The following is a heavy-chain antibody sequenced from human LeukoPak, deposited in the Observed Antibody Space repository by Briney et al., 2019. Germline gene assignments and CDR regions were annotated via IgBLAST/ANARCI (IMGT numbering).Heavy chain of an antibody. Sequence: PSETLSLTCTVSGGSISSYYWSWIRQPPGKGLEWIGYIYYSGTTNYNPSLKSRVTISVDTSKNQFSLKLSAVTAADTAVYYCARGVYIAAAQYAYWGQGTLVTVSS. CDR3: ARGVYIAAAQYAY. D-gene: IGHD6-13*01. CDR2: IYYSGTT. V-gene: IGHV4-59*01. J-gene: IGHJ4*02. CDR1: GGSISSYY.